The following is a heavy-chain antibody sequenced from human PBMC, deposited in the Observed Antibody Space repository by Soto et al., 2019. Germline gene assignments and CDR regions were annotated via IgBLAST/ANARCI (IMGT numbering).Heavy chain of an antibody. CDR3: ARYRFSGTWSKFDY. CDR2: IYHTGST. CDR1: VVFLSSDAYY. Sequence: PSETLSLTCSVAVVFLSSDAYYWSWIRQRPGKGREWIGNIYHTGSTYYTPSPKSRSILSLDTSKNQFSRGLNSGTAADTAVYFCARYRFSGTWSKFDYWGQGTLVTVSS. V-gene: IGHV4-30-4*01. D-gene: IGHD6-13*01. J-gene: IGHJ4*02.